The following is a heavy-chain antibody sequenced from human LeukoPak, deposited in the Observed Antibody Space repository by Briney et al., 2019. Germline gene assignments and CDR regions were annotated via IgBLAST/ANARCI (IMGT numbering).Heavy chain of an antibody. CDR2: VYSSGST. CDR3: ARGGTAVIAPYAFDI. CDR1: GGAISGYY. Sequence: PSETLSLTCTVSGGAISGYYWSWIRQPAGKGLEWLGRVYSSGSTKYNPSLKSRVAMSVDTSKKQFSLKLSSLTAADTAVYYCARGGTAVIAPYAFDIWGQGTMVTVSS. V-gene: IGHV4-4*07. J-gene: IGHJ3*02. D-gene: IGHD4-23*01.